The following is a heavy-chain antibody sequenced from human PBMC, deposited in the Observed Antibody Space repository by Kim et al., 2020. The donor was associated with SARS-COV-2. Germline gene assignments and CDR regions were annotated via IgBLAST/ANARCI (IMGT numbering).Heavy chain of an antibody. V-gene: IGHV3-49*03. CDR1: GFSFGDYA. Sequence: GGSLRLSCTASGFSFGDYAMSWFRQAPGKGLEWVAFIRSKTYGATTEYAASMKDRFTISRDDFKSITYLEMNILKTEDTAVYYCSRAPLIPYYYDSSGVYYGMDVWGQGTTVTVSS. D-gene: IGHD3-22*01. J-gene: IGHJ6*02. CDR3: SRAPLIPYYYDSSGVYYGMDV. CDR2: IRSKTYGATT.